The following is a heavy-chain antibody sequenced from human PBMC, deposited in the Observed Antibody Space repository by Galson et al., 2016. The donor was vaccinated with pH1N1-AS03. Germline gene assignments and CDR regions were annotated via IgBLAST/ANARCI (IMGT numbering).Heavy chain of an antibody. CDR2: MRGDRNDI. CDR1: GFTLNNYA. V-gene: IGHV3-48*03. CDR3: VRDHFHAIDV. Sequence: LRLSCAASGFTLNNYAMNWIRPAPGKGLEWISHMRGDRNDIYYADSVKGRFTISRDNAKNSVYLQMDRLSAEDTALYYCVRDHFHAIDVWGQGTVVTVSS. J-gene: IGHJ3*01.